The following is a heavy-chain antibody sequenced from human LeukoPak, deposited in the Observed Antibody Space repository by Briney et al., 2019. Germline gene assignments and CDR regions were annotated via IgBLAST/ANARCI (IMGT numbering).Heavy chain of an antibody. Sequence: GGSLRLSCAASGFTFSSYWMHWVRQAPGKGLVWVSRINSDGSSTSYADSVKGRFTISRDNAKNTPYLQMNSLRAEDTAVYYCARDPVLRYVDWLLYADDAFDIWGQGTMATVSS. CDR3: ARDPVLRYVDWLLYADDAFDI. D-gene: IGHD3-9*01. V-gene: IGHV3-74*01. CDR2: INSDGSST. CDR1: GFTFSSYW. J-gene: IGHJ3*02.